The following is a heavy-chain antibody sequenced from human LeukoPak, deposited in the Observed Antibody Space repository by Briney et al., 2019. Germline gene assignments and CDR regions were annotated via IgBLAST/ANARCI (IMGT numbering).Heavy chain of an antibody. CDR2: INPNSGGT. Sequence: ASVKVSCKVSGYTFTGYYMHWVRQAPGQGLEWMGRINPNSGGTNYAQKFQGRVTMTRDTSISTAYMELSRLRSDDTAVYYCARYGSGSYGHYYFDYWGQGTLVTVSS. V-gene: IGHV1-2*06. CDR1: GYTFTGYY. CDR3: ARYGSGSYGHYYFDY. J-gene: IGHJ4*02. D-gene: IGHD3-10*01.